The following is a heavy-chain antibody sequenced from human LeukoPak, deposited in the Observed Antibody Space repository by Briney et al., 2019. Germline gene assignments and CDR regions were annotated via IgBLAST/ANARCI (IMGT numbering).Heavy chain of an antibody. D-gene: IGHD3-22*01. CDR1: GYTLTGYY. Sequence: ASVKVSCKASGYTLTGYYMHWVRQAPGQGLEWMGWINPNSGDTNSAQKFQGRVTMTTDTSISTAFMELSRLRSGDTAVYYCARDRYSDTSGPDYWGQGTLVTVSS. V-gene: IGHV1-2*02. J-gene: IGHJ4*02. CDR3: ARDRYSDTSGPDY. CDR2: INPNSGDT.